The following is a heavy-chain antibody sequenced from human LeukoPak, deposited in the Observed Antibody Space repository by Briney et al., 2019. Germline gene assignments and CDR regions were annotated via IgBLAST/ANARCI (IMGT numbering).Heavy chain of an antibody. J-gene: IGHJ4*02. CDR3: ARLISRDGYNKYYFDY. CDR2: INHSGST. Sequence: SETLSLTCAVYGGSFSGYYWSWIRQPPGKGVEWIGEINHSGSTNYNPSLKSRVTISVDTSKNQFSLKLSSVTAADTAVYYCARLISRDGYNKYYFDYWGQGTLVTVSS. CDR1: GGSFSGYY. D-gene: IGHD5-24*01. V-gene: IGHV4-34*01.